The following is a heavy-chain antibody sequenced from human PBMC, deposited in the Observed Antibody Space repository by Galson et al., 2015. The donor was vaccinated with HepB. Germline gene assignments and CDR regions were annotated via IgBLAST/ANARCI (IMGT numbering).Heavy chain of an antibody. CDR3: ARDCSGGSCYAQFDY. V-gene: IGHV1-18*04. D-gene: IGHD2-15*01. CDR1: GYTFTSYG. Sequence: SVKVSCKASGYTFTSYGISWVRQAPGQGLEWMGWISAYNGNTNYAQKLQGRVTMTTDTSTSTAYMELRSLRSDDTAVYYCARDCSGGSCYAQFDYWGQGTLVTVSS. J-gene: IGHJ4*02. CDR2: ISAYNGNT.